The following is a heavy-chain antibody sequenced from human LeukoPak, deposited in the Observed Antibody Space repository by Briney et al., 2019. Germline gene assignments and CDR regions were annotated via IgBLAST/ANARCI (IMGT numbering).Heavy chain of an antibody. D-gene: IGHD2-15*01. V-gene: IGHV4-59*08. CDR3: ARLAIYCSGGSCYSFDYYYYMDV. CDR1: GGSISSYY. Sequence: SETLSLTCTVSGGSISSYYWSWIRQPPGKGLEWIGYIYYGGSTNYSPSLKSRVTISVDTSKNQFSLKLSSVTAADTAVYYCARLAIYCSGGSCYSFDYYYYMDVWGKGTTVTVSS. J-gene: IGHJ6*03. CDR2: IYYGGST.